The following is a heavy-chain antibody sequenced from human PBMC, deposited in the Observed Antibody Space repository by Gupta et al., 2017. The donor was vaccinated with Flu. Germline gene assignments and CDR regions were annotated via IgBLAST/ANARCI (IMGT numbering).Heavy chain of an antibody. CDR2: IYYTGNT. Sequence: RQPPGKGLEWIGSIYYTGNTYYNPSLKSRVTISEDTSKNQFSLRLTSVTAADTAVYYCARLRVGSFKYNWFDPWGRGTLVIVSS. J-gene: IGHJ5*02. D-gene: IGHD3-16*02. V-gene: IGHV4-39*01. CDR3: ARLRVGSFKYNWFDP.